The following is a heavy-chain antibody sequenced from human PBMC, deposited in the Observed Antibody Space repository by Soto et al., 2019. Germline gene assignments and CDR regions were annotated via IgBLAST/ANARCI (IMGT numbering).Heavy chain of an antibody. CDR1: GFTFDDYG. V-gene: IGHV3-20*04. Sequence: GGSLRLSCAASGFTFDDYGMSWVRQAPRKGLEWVSGINWNGGSTGYADSVKGRFTISRDNAKNSLYLQMNSLRAEDTALYYCARAAAGTGYYYYGMDVWGQGTTVTVSS. J-gene: IGHJ6*02. CDR3: ARAAAGTGYYYYGMDV. CDR2: INWNGGST. D-gene: IGHD6-13*01.